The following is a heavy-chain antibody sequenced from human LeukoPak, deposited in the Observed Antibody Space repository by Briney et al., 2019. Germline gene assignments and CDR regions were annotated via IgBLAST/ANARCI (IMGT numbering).Heavy chain of an antibody. CDR3: AREGSSSPLLYYYYYYYMDV. V-gene: IGHV5-51*01. Sequence: GESLKISCKGSGYSFTSYWIGLVRQMPGKGLEWMGIIYPGDSDTRYSPSFQGQVTISADKSISTAYLQWSSLKASDTAMYYCAREGSSSPLLYYYYYYYMDVWGKGTTVTVSS. D-gene: IGHD6-13*01. CDR2: IYPGDSDT. CDR1: GYSFTSYW. J-gene: IGHJ6*03.